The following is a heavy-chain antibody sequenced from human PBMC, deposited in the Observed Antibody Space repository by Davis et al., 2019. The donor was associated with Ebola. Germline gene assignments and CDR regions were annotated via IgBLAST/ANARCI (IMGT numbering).Heavy chain of an antibody. Sequence: SETLSLTCTVPGGSISSGDYYWSWIRQPPGKGLEWIGYIYYSGSTYYNPSLKSRVTISVDTSKNQFSLKLSSVTAADTAVYYCARGNYYYGMDLWGQGTTVTVSS. J-gene: IGHJ6*02. V-gene: IGHV4-30-4*01. CDR2: IYYSGST. CDR3: ARGNYYYGMDL. CDR1: GGSISSGDYY.